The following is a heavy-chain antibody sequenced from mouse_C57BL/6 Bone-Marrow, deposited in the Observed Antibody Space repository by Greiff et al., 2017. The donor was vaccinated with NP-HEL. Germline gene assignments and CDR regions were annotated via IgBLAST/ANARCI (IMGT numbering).Heavy chain of an antibody. V-gene: IGHV5-15*01. CDR3: ARLYYGSLMDY. J-gene: IGHJ4*01. D-gene: IGHD1-1*01. Sequence: EVKLVESGGGLVQPGGSLKLSCAASGFTFSDYGMAWVRQAPRKGPEWVAFISNLAFSIYYADTVTGRFTISRENAKNTLYLEMSSLRSEDTAMYYCARLYYGSLMDYWGQGTSVTVSS. CDR1: GFTFSDYG. CDR2: ISNLAFSI.